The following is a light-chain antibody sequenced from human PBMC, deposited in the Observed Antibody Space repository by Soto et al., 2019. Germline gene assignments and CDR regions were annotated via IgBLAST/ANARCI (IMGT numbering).Light chain of an antibody. V-gene: IGKV3-20*01. Sequence: EIVLTQSPGTLSLSPGERATLSCRASQSVSNYLAWYQRKPGLAPRLLIYGASSRATGIPDRFSGSGSGTDFTLTISRLEPEDFAVYYCHQYGGSPQTFGQGTKVEIK. CDR3: HQYGGSPQT. CDR2: GAS. CDR1: QSVSNY. J-gene: IGKJ1*01.